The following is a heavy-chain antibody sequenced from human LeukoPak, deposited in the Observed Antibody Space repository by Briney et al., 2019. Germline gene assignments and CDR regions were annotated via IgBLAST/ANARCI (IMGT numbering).Heavy chain of an antibody. CDR1: GGSISSYY. Sequence: SETLSLTCTVSGGSISSYYWSWIRQPPGKGLEWIGYIYYSGSTNYNPSLKSRVTISVDTSKNQFSLKLSSVIAADTAVYYCARSVDEGSSWYGYYYYYGMDVWGQGTTVTVSS. J-gene: IGHJ6*02. V-gene: IGHV4-59*01. CDR2: IYYSGST. D-gene: IGHD6-13*01. CDR3: ARSVDEGSSWYGYYYYYGMDV.